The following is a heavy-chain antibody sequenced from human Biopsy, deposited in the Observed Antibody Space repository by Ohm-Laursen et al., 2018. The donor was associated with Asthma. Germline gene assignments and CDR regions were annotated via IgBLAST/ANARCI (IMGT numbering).Heavy chain of an antibody. Sequence: SLRLSCAASEFSVSSSYMSWVRQAPGKGLEWVSVIYNDGRAYYADSVKGRFTVSRDNSKNTLFLQMNSLRAEDTAVYYCTRTTTVTTTYAMDVWGQGTTVIVS. CDR3: TRTTTVTTTYAMDV. CDR2: IYNDGRA. D-gene: IGHD4-17*01. J-gene: IGHJ6*02. V-gene: IGHV3-53*01. CDR1: EFSVSSSY.